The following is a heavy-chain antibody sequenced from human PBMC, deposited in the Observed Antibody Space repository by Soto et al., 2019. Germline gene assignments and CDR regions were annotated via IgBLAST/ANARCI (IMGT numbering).Heavy chain of an antibody. Sequence: PSETLSLTCTVSGGSVSSGSYYWSWIRQPPGKGLEWIGYIYYSGSTNYNPSLKSRVTISVDTSKNQFSLKLSSVTAADTAVYYCARGRYSYGTNDYWGQGTLVTVSS. CDR3: ARGRYSYGTNDY. J-gene: IGHJ4*02. V-gene: IGHV4-61*01. CDR1: GGSVSSGSYY. CDR2: IYYSGST. D-gene: IGHD5-18*01.